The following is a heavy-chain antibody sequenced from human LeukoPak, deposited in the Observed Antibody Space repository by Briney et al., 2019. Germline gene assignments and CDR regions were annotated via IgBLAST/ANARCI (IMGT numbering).Heavy chain of an antibody. CDR1: GGSISSYY. J-gene: IGHJ4*02. CDR2: IYYSGST. CDR3: ARAYCSAGSCFSRGNFDY. Sequence: TSETLSLTCTVSGGSISSYYWGWIRQPPGKGLEWIAYIYYSGSTSYNPSLKSRVTTSVDSSKNQLSLKMSSVTAADTAVYYCARAYCSAGSCFSRGNFDYWGQGTLVTVSS. V-gene: IGHV4-59*08. D-gene: IGHD2-15*01.